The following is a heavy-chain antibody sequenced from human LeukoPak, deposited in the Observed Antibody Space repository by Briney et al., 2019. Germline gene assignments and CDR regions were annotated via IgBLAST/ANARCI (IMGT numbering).Heavy chain of an antibody. V-gene: IGHV3-30-3*01. D-gene: IGHD3-22*01. CDR1: GFTFSSYA. J-gene: IGHJ4*02. CDR2: ISYDGSNK. CDR3: ARDKGPYYYDSSGYFY. Sequence: GGSLRLSCAASGFTFSSYAMHWVRQAPGKGLEWVAVISYDGSNKYYADSVKGRFTISRDNSKNTLYLQMNSLRAEDTAVYYCARDKGPYYYDSSGYFYWGQGTLVTVSS.